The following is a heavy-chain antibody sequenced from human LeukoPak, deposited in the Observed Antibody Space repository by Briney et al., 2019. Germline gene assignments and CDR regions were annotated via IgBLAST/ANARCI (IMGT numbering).Heavy chain of an antibody. CDR2: IYYSGST. Sequence: SSETLSLTCTVSTGSISSGDYYWSWIRLPPGKGLEWIGYIYYSGSTNYNPSLKSRVTISVDTSKNQFSLKLSSVTAADTAVYYCARHSKYYYDSSGSYVGYFQHWGQGTLVAVSS. D-gene: IGHD3-22*01. V-gene: IGHV4-61*08. CDR1: TGSISSGDYY. CDR3: ARHSKYYYDSSGSYVGYFQH. J-gene: IGHJ1*01.